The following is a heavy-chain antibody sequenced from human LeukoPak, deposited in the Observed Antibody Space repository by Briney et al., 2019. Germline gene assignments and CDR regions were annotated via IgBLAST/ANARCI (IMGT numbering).Heavy chain of an antibody. D-gene: IGHD2-2*01. Sequence: SETLSLTCTVSGGWGGDWIRQPPGKGLEWIGYIYYNGNTFYTPSLKSRVTISFDASKNQFSLKLTSVTAADTAVYYCARDNGYCSSTSCERDQDYYYYMDVWGKGTTVTVSS. CDR3: ARDNGYCSSTSCERDQDYYYYMDV. J-gene: IGHJ6*03. CDR1: GGWGGD. CDR2: IYYNGNT. V-gene: IGHV4-30-4*01.